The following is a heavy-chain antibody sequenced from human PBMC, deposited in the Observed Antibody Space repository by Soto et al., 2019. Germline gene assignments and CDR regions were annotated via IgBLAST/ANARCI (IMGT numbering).Heavy chain of an antibody. J-gene: IGHJ3*01. CDR2: IYSDGTST. V-gene: IGHV3-74*01. Sequence: EVQLVESGGGLVQPGESLRLSCAASGFTFDYYWMHWVRQAPGKGLVWVSRIYSDGTSTTYPDSVKGRFTISRDNAKNTLSLQMNSLRADDTAVYYCARGDRGAFDLWGQGTVVTVSS. D-gene: IGHD1-26*01. CDR1: GFTFDYYW. CDR3: ARGDRGAFDL.